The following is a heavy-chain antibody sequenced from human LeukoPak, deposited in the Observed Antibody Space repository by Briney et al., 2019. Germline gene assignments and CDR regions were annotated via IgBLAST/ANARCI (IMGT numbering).Heavy chain of an antibody. Sequence: SETLSLTCAVYGGSFSGYYWSWIRQPPGKGLEWIGEINHSGSTNYNPSLKSQVTISVDTSKNQFSLKLSSVTAADTAVYYCARGPGYSSSCYVYWGQGTLVTVSS. CDR1: GGSFSGYY. CDR2: INHSGST. V-gene: IGHV4-34*01. J-gene: IGHJ4*02. CDR3: ARGPGYSSSCYVY. D-gene: IGHD6-13*01.